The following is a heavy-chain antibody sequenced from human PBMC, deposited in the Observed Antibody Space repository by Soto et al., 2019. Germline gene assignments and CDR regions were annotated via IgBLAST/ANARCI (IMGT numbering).Heavy chain of an antibody. V-gene: IGHV1-46*03. Sequence: ASVKVSCKASGYTFTSYYMHWVRQAPGQGLEWMGIINPSGGSTSYAQKFQGRVTMTRDTSTSTVYMELSSLRSEDTAVYYCAREDCSGGSCYSALDYWGQGTLVTVSS. CDR3: AREDCSGGSCYSALDY. CDR2: INPSGGST. D-gene: IGHD2-15*01. CDR1: GYTFTSYY. J-gene: IGHJ4*02.